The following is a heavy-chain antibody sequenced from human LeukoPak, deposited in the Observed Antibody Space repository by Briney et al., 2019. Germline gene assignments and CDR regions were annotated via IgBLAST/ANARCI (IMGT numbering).Heavy chain of an antibody. CDR3: ARGHQLPAYGMDV. J-gene: IGHJ6*02. Sequence: ASVKVSCKASGGTFSRNAISWLRQAPGQGLEWMGGLIPFFGTANYAQKLQGRVTMTTDTSTSTAYMELRSLRSDDTAVYYCARGHQLPAYGMDVWGQGTTVTVSS. D-gene: IGHD2-2*01. CDR2: LIPFFGTA. V-gene: IGHV1-69*05. CDR1: GGTFSRNA.